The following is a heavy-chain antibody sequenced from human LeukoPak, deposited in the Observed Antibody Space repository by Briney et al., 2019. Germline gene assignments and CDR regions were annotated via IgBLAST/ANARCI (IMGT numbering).Heavy chain of an antibody. V-gene: IGHV4-34*01. CDR2: INHSGST. J-gene: IGHJ5*02. D-gene: IGHD1-14*01. CDR1: GGSFSGYY. CDR3: ASTNQWFDP. Sequence: PSETLSPTCAVYGGSFSGYYWSWIRQPPGKGLEWIGEINHSGSTNYNPSLKSRVTISVDTSKNQFSLKLSSVTAADTAVYYCASTNQWFDPWGQGTLVTVSS.